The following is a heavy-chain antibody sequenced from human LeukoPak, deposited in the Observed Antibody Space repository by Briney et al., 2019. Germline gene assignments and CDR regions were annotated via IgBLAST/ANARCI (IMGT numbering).Heavy chain of an antibody. V-gene: IGHV6-1*01. D-gene: IGHD3-10*02. J-gene: IGHJ6*02. CDR3: ARVGGMFAYGMDV. Sequence: SQTLSLTCAISGESFSSNNAAWSWIRQSPSRGLEWLGRTYYRSKWYNEYAVSEKGRISISPGTSKNQFSLQVNSVTPDDTAVYCARVGGMFAYGMDVWGQGTTVTVSS. CDR1: GESFSSNNAA. CDR2: TYYRSKWYN.